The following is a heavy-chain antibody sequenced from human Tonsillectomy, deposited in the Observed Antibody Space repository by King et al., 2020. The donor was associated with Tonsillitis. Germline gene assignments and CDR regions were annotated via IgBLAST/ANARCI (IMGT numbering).Heavy chain of an antibody. Sequence: VQLVESGGGVVQPGRSLRLSCAVPGFTFSTYGMHWVRQAPGKGLEWVAVISYDGSNKYYADSVKGRFTISRDNSKNTVYLQMNSLRAEDTAVYFCAKDRVWNCGSISCHIMDVWGQGTTVTVSS. CDR2: ISYDGSNK. J-gene: IGHJ6*02. D-gene: IGHD2-2*01. V-gene: IGHV3-30*18. CDR3: AKDRVWNCGSISCHIMDV. CDR1: GFTFSTYG.